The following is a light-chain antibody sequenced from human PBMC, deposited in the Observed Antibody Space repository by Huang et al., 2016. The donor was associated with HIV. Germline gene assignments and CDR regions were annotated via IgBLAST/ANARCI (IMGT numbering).Light chain of an antibody. V-gene: IGKV1-5*01. J-gene: IGKJ2*01. CDR3: QQYNSYPYT. CDR1: PRISSW. Sequence: DIQMTQSPSTLSASIGDIVTITCRASPRISSWLAWFQQKPGQAPKLLMFGESSLESGVPSRFSGSGSGTEFSLTISSLRPDDYGTYFCQQYNSYPYTFGQGTKLEIK. CDR2: GES.